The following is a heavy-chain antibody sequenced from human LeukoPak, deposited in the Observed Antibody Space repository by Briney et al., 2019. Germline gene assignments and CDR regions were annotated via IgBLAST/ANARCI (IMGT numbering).Heavy chain of an antibody. V-gene: IGHV3-23*01. CDR2: ISGSGGST. CDR3: AKDLDYDSSGGTFDY. D-gene: IGHD3-22*01. Sequence: PGGSLRLSCAAPGFSSSSYAMCWVRQAPGEGLEWVSAISGSGGSTYYADSVKGRFTISRDNSKNTLYLQMNSLRAEDTAVYYCAKDLDYDSSGGTFDYWGQGTLVTVSS. J-gene: IGHJ4*02. CDR1: GFSSSSYA.